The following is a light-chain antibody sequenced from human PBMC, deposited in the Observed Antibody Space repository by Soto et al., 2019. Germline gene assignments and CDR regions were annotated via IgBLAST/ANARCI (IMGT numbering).Light chain of an antibody. J-gene: IGKJ3*01. CDR2: AAS. Sequence: EVVLTQSPGTLSLSAGERATLSCRASQSVANNHLACYQQRPGQAPRLLIYAASTRAAGIPDRFSGSGSGTDFTLTISRLEPEDFGVFFCHHYGRSPIFTFGPGTTVDMK. CDR3: HHYGRSPIFT. V-gene: IGKV3-20*01. CDR1: QSVANNH.